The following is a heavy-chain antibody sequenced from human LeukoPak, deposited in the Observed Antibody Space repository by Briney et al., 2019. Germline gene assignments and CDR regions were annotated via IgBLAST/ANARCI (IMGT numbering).Heavy chain of an antibody. Sequence: GGSLRLSCAASGFIFSSYAMSWVRQAPGKGLEWVSAISGSGGSTYYADSVKGRFTISRANSKNTLYLQMNSLRAEDTAVYYCAKDPGTSSWFDYWGQGTLVTVSS. D-gene: IGHD6-13*01. CDR2: ISGSGGST. CDR1: GFIFSSYA. J-gene: IGHJ4*02. CDR3: AKDPGTSSWFDY. V-gene: IGHV3-23*01.